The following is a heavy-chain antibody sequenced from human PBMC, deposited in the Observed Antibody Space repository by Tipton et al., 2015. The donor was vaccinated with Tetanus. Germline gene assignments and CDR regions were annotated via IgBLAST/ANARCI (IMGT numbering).Heavy chain of an antibody. V-gene: IGHV4-39*01. CDR3: ARTWGVWVTSIDAFDI. J-gene: IGHJ3*02. CDR2: IYYSGST. D-gene: IGHD3-16*01. CDR1: GGSISTRNYF. Sequence: TLSLTCTVSGGSISTRNYFWGWIRQAPGKGLGWIGNIYYSGSTDYNPSLKSRVAISVDTSKNQFSLKLSSVTAADTAVYYCARTWGVWVTSIDAFDIWGQGTKVAVSS.